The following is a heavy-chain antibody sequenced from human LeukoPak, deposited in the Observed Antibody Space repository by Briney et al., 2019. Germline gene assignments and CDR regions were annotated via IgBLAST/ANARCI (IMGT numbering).Heavy chain of an antibody. CDR1: GFSISSHW. Sequence: GGSLRLSCAASGFSISSHWMHWVRQAPGKGLVWVSRINSDGSSTSYADSVKGRFTISRDNAKNTLYLQMNSLRAEDTAVYYCAKDRRGYSYGLYYFDYWGQGTLVTVSS. V-gene: IGHV3-74*01. D-gene: IGHD5-18*01. CDR3: AKDRRGYSYGLYYFDY. J-gene: IGHJ4*02. CDR2: INSDGSST.